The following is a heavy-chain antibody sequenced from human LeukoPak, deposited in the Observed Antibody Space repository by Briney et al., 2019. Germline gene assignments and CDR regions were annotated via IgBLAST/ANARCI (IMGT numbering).Heavy chain of an antibody. V-gene: IGHV6-1*01. CDR1: GDSVSSNSAA. D-gene: IGHD2-15*01. Sequence: SQTLSLTCVISGDSVSSNSAAWNWIRQSPSRGLEWLGRTYYRSKWYYDYALSVKSRITINPDTSKNQFSLQLNSVTPDDTAVHYCARDGSSSWDFDYWGQGTLVTVSS. CDR2: TYYRSKWYY. CDR3: ARDGSSSWDFDY. J-gene: IGHJ4*02.